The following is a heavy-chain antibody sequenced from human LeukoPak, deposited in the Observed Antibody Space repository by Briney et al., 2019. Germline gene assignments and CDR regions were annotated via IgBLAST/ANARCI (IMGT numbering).Heavy chain of an antibody. CDR2: IYHSGST. D-gene: IGHD2-2*01. V-gene: IGHV4-38-2*01. CDR3: AREEYCSSTSCYVPFQH. Sequence: SSETLSLTCAVSGYSISSGYYWGWIRQPPGKGLEWIGSIYHSGSTYYNPSLKSRVTISVDTSKNQFSLKLGSVTAADTAVYYCAREEYCSSTSCYVPFQHWGQGTLVTVSS. J-gene: IGHJ1*01. CDR1: GYSISSGYY.